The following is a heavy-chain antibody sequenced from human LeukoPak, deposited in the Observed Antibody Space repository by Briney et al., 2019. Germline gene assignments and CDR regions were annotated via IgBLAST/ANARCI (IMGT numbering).Heavy chain of an antibody. CDR1: GFTFSNYE. V-gene: IGHV3-48*03. Sequence: GGSLRLSCAASGFTFSNYEIHWVRQAPRKGLEWISYISSGGGAKYYADSVKGRFTISRDIVNSSLFLQVNSLRAEDTAVYYCARGTYGSGTYGRYGMDVWGKGTTVTVSS. J-gene: IGHJ6*04. D-gene: IGHD3-10*01. CDR2: ISSGGGAK. CDR3: ARGTYGSGTYGRYGMDV.